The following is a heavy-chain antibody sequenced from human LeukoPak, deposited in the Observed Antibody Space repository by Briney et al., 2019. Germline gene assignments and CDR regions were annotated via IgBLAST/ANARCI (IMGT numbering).Heavy chain of an antibody. CDR1: GGSISSYY. V-gene: IGHV4-59*04. J-gene: IGHJ4*02. D-gene: IGHD1-26*01. CDR3: AKSGGYGLIDY. Sequence: SETLSLTCTVSGGSISSYYWTWIRQPPGKGLEWIGNIYYSGSTYYNESLESRVTISIDTSKNQFSLKLNSVTAADTAMYYCAKSGGYGLIDYWGQGTLVTVSS. CDR2: IYYSGST.